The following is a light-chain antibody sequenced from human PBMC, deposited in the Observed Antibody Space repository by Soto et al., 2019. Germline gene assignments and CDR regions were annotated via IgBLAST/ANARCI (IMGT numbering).Light chain of an antibody. CDR3: GALDNSLSVVV. Sequence: QSVLTQPHSVSAAPGQTVTISCSGSSXNIGRNYVSWYQHLPGTAPKLLIYDNDKRPSGIPDRFSGSKSGTSATLGITGLQTGDEADYYCGALDNSLSVVVFGGGTKVTVL. CDR1: SXNIGRNY. J-gene: IGLJ2*01. CDR2: DND. V-gene: IGLV1-51*01.